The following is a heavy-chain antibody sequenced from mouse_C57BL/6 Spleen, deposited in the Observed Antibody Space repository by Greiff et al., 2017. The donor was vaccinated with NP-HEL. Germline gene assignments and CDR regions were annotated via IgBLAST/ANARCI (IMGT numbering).Heavy chain of an antibody. Sequence: QVQLKESGPELVKPGASVKISCKASGYAFSSSWMNWVKQRPGKGLEWIGRIYPGDGDTNYNGKFKGKATLTADKSSSTAYMQLSSLTSEDSAVYFCARRIMDYWGQGTSVTVSS. CDR3: ARRIMDY. V-gene: IGHV1-82*01. CDR1: GYAFSSSW. CDR2: IYPGDGDT. J-gene: IGHJ4*01.